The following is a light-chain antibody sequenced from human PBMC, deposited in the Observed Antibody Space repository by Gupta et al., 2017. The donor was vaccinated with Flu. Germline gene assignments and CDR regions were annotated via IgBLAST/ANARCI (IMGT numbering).Light chain of an antibody. CDR2: WAS. CDR3: QQYYNTPWT. CDR1: QSVLYSSNNKNY. Sequence: DLVMTQSTDSLAVALGERATINCKSSQSVLYSSNNKNYLAWYQQKPGQPLKLLIYWASTLESGVPDRFRGSGSGTDFTLTISSLQAEDVAVYYCQQYYNTPWTFGQGTKVEIK. V-gene: IGKV4-1*01. J-gene: IGKJ1*01.